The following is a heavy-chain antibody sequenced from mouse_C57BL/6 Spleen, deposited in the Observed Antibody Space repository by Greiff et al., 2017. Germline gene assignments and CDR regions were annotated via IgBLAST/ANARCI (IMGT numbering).Heavy chain of an antibody. CDR3: ARGVLRYYAMDY. Sequence: QVQLKQPGAELVKPGASVKMSCKASGYTFTSYWITWVKQRPGQGLEWIGDIYPGSGSTNYNEKFKSKATLTVDTSSSTAYMQLSSLTSEDSAVYYCARGVLRYYAMDYWGQGTSVTVSS. V-gene: IGHV1-55*01. CDR1: GYTFTSYW. D-gene: IGHD1-1*01. CDR2: IYPGSGST. J-gene: IGHJ4*01.